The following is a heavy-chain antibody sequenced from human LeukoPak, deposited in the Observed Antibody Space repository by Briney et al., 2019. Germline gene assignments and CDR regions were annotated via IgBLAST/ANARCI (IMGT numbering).Heavy chain of an antibody. J-gene: IGHJ4*02. CDR2: ISSSSSYK. D-gene: IGHD3-10*01. V-gene: IGHV3-21*01. Sequence: GGSLRLSCAASGFTFRSYSMNWVRQAPGKGLEWVSSISSSSSYKYYADSVKGRFTISRDNAKNSLHLQVNSLRAEDTAVYYCARDSSTDYYGSGSSSFDYWGQGTLVTVSS. CDR1: GFTFRSYS. CDR3: ARDSSTDYYGSGSSSFDY.